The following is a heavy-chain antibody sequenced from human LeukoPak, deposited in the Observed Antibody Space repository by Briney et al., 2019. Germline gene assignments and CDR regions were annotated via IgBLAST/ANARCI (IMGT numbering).Heavy chain of an antibody. CDR2: IKQDGREK. V-gene: IGHV3-7*04. J-gene: IGHJ3*02. D-gene: IGHD1-26*01. CDR1: GFTFSSYS. CDR3: ARGGSYLSAFDI. Sequence: PGGSLRLSCAASGFTFSSYSMNWVRQAPGKGLEWVANIKQDGREKDYVDSVKGRFTISRDNAKNSLYLQMNSLRAEDTAVYYCARGGSYLSAFDIWGQGTMVTVSS.